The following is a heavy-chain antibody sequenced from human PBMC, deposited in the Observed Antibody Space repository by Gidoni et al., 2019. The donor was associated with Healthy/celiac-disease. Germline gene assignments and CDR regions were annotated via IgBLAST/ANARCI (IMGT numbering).Heavy chain of an antibody. CDR1: GGSISSSSYY. CDR3: AIGDIVATILDY. J-gene: IGHJ4*02. V-gene: IGHV4-39*01. D-gene: IGHD5-12*01. Sequence: QLQLQASGPGLVKPSETLSLPCTVSGGSISSSSYYWGWLRQPPGKGLEWIGSIYYSGSTYYNPSLKSRVTISVDTSKNQFSLKLSSVTAADTAVYYCAIGDIVATILDYWGQGTLVTVSS. CDR2: IYYSGST.